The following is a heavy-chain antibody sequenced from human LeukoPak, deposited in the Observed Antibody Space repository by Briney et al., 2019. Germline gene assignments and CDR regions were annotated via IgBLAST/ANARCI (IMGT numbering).Heavy chain of an antibody. Sequence: SETLSLTCTVSGGSVSTISHFWDWVRQPPGKGLEWIVSLSDTGTTYYNPSLESRVTMSVDTSKNQFSLKLSSVTAADTAVYYCARRDHTGRSHAWFDPWGQGILVTVSS. CDR3: ARRDHTGRSHAWFDP. V-gene: IGHV4-39*01. J-gene: IGHJ5*02. CDR1: GGSVSTISHF. CDR2: LSDTGTT. D-gene: IGHD1-14*01.